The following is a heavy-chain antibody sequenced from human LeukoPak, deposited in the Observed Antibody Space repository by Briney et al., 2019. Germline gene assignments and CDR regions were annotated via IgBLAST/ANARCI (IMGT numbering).Heavy chain of an antibody. CDR2: IWYDGSNK. CDR1: GFTFSSYG. Sequence: SGRSLRLSCAASGFTFSSYGMHWVRQAPGKGLEWVAVIWYDGSNKYYADSVKGRFTISRDNSKNTLYLQMNSLRAEDTAVYYCARSSIVGATTYSDYWGQGTLVTVSS. CDR3: ARSSIVGATTYSDY. J-gene: IGHJ4*02. D-gene: IGHD1-26*01. V-gene: IGHV3-33*01.